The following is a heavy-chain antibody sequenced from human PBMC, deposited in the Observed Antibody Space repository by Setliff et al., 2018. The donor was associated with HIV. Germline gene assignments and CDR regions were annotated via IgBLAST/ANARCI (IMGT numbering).Heavy chain of an antibody. D-gene: IGHD3-16*01. V-gene: IGHV4-59*01. CDR1: GGSISTYY. CDR3: AKRTFGSGRLDP. CDR2: IYYTGRT. J-gene: IGHJ5*02. Sequence: SETLSLTCTVSGGSISTYYWSWIRQAPGRGLEWIGYIYYTGRTNYNPSLKSRVTISVDTSKNQVSLKLSSVTAADTAVYYCAKRTFGSGRLDPWGQGTLVTVSS.